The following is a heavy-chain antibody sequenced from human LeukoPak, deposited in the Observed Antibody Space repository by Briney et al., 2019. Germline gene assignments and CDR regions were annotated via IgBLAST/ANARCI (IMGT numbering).Heavy chain of an antibody. CDR2: ISSSSSTI. Sequence: PGGSLRLSCAASGFTFSSYSMNWVRQAPGKGLEWVSYISSSSSTIYYADSVKGRFTISRDNAKNSLYLQMNSLRAEDTAVYYCARDSAGYYDYVWGGYRCLDYWGQGTLVTVSP. V-gene: IGHV3-48*01. J-gene: IGHJ4*02. CDR1: GFTFSSYS. D-gene: IGHD3-16*02. CDR3: ARDSAGYYDYVWGGYRCLDY.